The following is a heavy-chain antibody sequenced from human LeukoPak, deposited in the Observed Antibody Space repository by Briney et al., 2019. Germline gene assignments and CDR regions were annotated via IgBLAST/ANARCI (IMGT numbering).Heavy chain of an antibody. J-gene: IGHJ3*02. D-gene: IGHD6-19*01. Sequence: ASVKVSCKASGYTFTSYGISWVRQAPGQGLEWMGWISAYNGNTNYAQKLQGRVTMTTDTSTSTAYMELSRLRSDDTAVYYCARDLSGWYKDAFDIWGQGTMVTVSS. CDR3: ARDLSGWYKDAFDI. CDR1: GYTFTSYG. V-gene: IGHV1-18*01. CDR2: ISAYNGNT.